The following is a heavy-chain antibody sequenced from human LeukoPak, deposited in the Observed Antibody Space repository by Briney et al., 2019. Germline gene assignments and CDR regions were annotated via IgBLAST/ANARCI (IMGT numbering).Heavy chain of an antibody. D-gene: IGHD6-19*01. CDR3: ARDRVDSSGWYYFDY. V-gene: IGHV3-21*01. J-gene: IGHJ4*02. CDR1: GFTFSSYS. CDR2: ISSSSSYI. Sequence: GGSLTLSCAASGFTFSSYSMNWVRQAPGKGLEWVSSISSSSSYIYYADSVKGRFNISRDNAKNSLYLQMNSLRAEDTAVYYCARDRVDSSGWYYFDYWGQGTLVTVSS.